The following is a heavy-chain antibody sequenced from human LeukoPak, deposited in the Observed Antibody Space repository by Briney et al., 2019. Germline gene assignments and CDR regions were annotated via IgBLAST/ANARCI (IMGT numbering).Heavy chain of an antibody. Sequence: GASVKVSCKASGYTFTGYYMHWVRQAPGQGLEWMGWINPNSGGTNYAQKFQGRVTMTRDTSISTAYMELSRLRSDDTAVYYCARGSGSWGYYYYYYMDVWGKGTTVTVSS. CDR1: GYTFTGYY. V-gene: IGHV1-2*02. CDR2: INPNSGGT. D-gene: IGHD6-25*01. J-gene: IGHJ6*03. CDR3: ARGSGSWGYYYYYYMDV.